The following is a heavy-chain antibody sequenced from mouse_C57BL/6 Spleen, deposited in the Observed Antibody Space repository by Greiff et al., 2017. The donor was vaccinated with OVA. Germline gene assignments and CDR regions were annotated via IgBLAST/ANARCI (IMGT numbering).Heavy chain of an antibody. V-gene: IGHV1-53*01. D-gene: IGHD2-1*01. J-gene: IGHJ1*03. CDR1: GYTFTSYW. CDR2: INPSNGGT. Sequence: QVQLQQPGTELVKPGASVKLSCKASGYTFTSYWMHWVKQRPGQGLEWIGNINPSNGGTNYNEKFKSKATLTVDKSSSTAYMQLSSLTSEDSAVYYGAWSHYYGNYSWYFDDWGTGTTVTVSS. CDR3: AWSHYYGNYSWYFDD.